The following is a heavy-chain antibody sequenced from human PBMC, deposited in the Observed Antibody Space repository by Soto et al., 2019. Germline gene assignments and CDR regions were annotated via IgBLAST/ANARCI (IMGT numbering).Heavy chain of an antibody. CDR1: GYTFTSYD. V-gene: IGHV1-8*01. Sequence: GASVKVSCKASGYTFTSYDINWVRQANGQGLEWMGWMNPNSGNTGYAQKFQGRVTMTRNTSISTAYMELSSLRSEDTAVYYCARSNSYYDYIWGGQGREKDYWGQGTLVTVSS. CDR3: ARSNSYYDYIWGGQGREKDY. D-gene: IGHD3-16*01. CDR2: MNPNSGNT. J-gene: IGHJ4*02.